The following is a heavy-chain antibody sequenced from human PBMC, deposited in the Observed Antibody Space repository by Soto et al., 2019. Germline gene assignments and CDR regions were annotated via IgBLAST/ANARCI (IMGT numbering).Heavy chain of an antibody. J-gene: IGHJ6*02. D-gene: IGHD2-15*01. V-gene: IGHV1-2*04. CDR3: AREIFPLNYYGMDV. CDR1: GYTFTGYY. Sequence: ASVKVSCKASGYTFTGYYMHWVRQAPGQGLEWMGWINPNSGGTNYAQKFQGWVTMTRDTSISTAYMELSRLRSDDTAVYYCAREIFPLNYYGMDVRGQGTTVTVSS. CDR2: INPNSGGT.